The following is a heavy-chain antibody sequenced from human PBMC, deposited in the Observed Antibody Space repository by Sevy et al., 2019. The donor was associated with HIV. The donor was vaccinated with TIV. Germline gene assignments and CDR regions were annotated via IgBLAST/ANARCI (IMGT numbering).Heavy chain of an antibody. CDR3: ARDLGGYGGNSIDY. CDR1: GYPFSSYG. V-gene: IGHV1-18*01. CDR2: IRADSGNS. J-gene: IGHJ4*02. D-gene: IGHD2-21*02. Sequence: ASVKVSCKASGYPFSSYGISWVRQAPGQGLEWMGWIRADSGNSNYGKNLQGRVTMTTDTSTSTAYMELRSLRFDDTAVYYCARDLGGYGGNSIDYWGQGTLVTVSS.